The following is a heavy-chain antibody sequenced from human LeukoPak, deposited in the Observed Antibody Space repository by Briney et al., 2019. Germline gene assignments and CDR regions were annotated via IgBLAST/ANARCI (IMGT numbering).Heavy chain of an antibody. J-gene: IGHJ4*02. CDR2: IKSDGSDK. CDR3: ARIGAGSSRDY. Sequence: GGSLRLSCAASGFTFSTYWMSWVRQSPGKGLEWVAQIKSDGSDKYYVDSVKGRFAISRDNAKNSLYLQMNSLRAEDTAVYYCARIGAGSSRDYWGQGTLVTVSS. V-gene: IGHV3-7*04. D-gene: IGHD6-13*01. CDR1: GFTFSTYW.